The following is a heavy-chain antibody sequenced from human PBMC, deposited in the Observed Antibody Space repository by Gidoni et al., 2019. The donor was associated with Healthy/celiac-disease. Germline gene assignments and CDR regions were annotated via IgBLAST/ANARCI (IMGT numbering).Heavy chain of an antibody. V-gene: IGHV3-33*01. D-gene: IGHD2-15*01. CDR2: IWYDGSNN. J-gene: IGHJ4*02. CDR3: ASGQAPYCSGGSCYDPLLFY. CDR1: GCTVSSYG. Sequence: QVQLVESGGGVVQPGRSLRLSCAAAGCTVSSYGRQWVRPAPGKGQEWVAVIWYDGSNNYYAASVKGRFTISRDNSKITLYLQMNSLRAEDTAVYYCASGQAPYCSGGSCYDPLLFYWGQGTLVTVSS.